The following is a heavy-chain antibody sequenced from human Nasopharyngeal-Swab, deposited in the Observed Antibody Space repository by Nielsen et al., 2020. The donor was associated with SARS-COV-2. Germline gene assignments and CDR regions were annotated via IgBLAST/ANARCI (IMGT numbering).Heavy chain of an antibody. J-gene: IGHJ6*02. CDR2: IKYTGSI. D-gene: IGHD3-16*01. V-gene: IGHV4-39*07. CDR1: GGSIGSSSFY. CDR3: TRGRYLGIYYYGMDV. Sequence: GSLRLSCTVSGGSIGSSSFYWGWIRQPPGKGLEWIGEIKYTGSINYNPSLKSRVSISVDTSKNQLSLRLSSVTVADTAVYYCTRGRYLGIYYYGMDVWGQGTTVTVSS.